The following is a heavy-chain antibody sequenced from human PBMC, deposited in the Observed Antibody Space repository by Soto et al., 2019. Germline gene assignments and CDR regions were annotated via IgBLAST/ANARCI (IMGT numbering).Heavy chain of an antibody. CDR2: INSDGSTM. D-gene: IGHD3-10*01. J-gene: IGHJ4*02. CDR3: ARDEGSAWYSDY. Sequence: GGALRLSCAASGFTFSRYEMTWVRQAPGQGLEWISCINSDGSTMSYADSVKGRFTISRDNAKNSLYLQMDSLRADDTAVYYCARDEGSAWYSDYWGQGTQV. CDR1: GFTFSRYE. V-gene: IGHV3-48*03.